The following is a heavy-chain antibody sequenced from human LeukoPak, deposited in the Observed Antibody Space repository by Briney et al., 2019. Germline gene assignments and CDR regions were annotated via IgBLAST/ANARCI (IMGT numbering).Heavy chain of an antibody. CDR2: IYGGGST. J-gene: IGHJ4*02. V-gene: IGHV3-53*01. D-gene: IGHD6-19*01. Sequence: GGSLRLSCAATGLSVSSNFMSWVRQAPGKGLEWVSVIYGGGSTYYADSVKGRFTISRDTPKNTLYLQMNSLRVEDAAVYYCASWPVGWYGEDSWGQGTLVTVSS. CDR1: GLSVSSNF. CDR3: ASWPVGWYGEDS.